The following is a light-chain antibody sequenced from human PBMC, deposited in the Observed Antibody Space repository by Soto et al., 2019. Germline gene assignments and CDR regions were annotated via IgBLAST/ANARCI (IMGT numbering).Light chain of an antibody. CDR2: KAS. J-gene: IGKJ4*01. V-gene: IGKV1-5*03. CDR3: QQYNSSPVT. CDR1: QSISSW. Sequence: DIQMTQSPSTLSASVGDRVTITCRASQSISSWLAWYQQKPGKAPKLLIYKASSLESGVPSRLSGSGYGTEFTLTISSLQPDDFATYSCQQYNSSPVTFGGGTKVEIK.